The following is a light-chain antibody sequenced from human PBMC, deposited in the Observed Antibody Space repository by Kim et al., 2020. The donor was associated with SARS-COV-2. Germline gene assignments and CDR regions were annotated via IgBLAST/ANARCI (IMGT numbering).Light chain of an antibody. CDR1: SGSIASNY. CDR2: EDN. Sequence: NFMLTQPHSVSESPGKTVTISCTRSSGSIASNYVQWYQQRPGGAPTTVIYEDNQRPSGVPDRFSGSIDSSSNSASLTISGLKTEDEADYYCQSYDSSNQGVFGGGTQLTVL. V-gene: IGLV6-57*03. J-gene: IGLJ7*01. CDR3: QSYDSSNQGV.